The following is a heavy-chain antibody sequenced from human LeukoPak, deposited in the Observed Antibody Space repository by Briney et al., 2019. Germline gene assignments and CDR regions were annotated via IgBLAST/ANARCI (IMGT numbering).Heavy chain of an antibody. V-gene: IGHV3-9*01. D-gene: IGHD3-22*01. J-gene: IGHJ4*02. CDR1: GFTFDDYA. CDR2: ISRNSGSI. Sequence: GRSLRLSCAASGFTFDDYAMHWVRQAPGKGLEWVSGISRNSGSIGYADSVKGRFTISRDNAKNSLYLQMNSLRAEDTALYYCAKGWNYDSSGPFDYWGQGTLVTVSS. CDR3: AKGWNYDSSGPFDY.